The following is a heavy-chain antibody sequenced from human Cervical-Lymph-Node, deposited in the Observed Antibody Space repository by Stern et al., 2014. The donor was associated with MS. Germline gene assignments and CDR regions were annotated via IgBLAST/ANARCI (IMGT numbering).Heavy chain of an antibody. Sequence: QVTLKESGPAVVKPTQTLPLTCTFSGFSLSSDGMCVTWIRQPPGKALEWLALIDWTNDKYYNTSLKTRLTISKDTPKNQVVLTMTNIDPMDTATYYCARMVGATGYYYDVDVWGQGTTVTVSS. CDR1: GFSLSSDGMC. CDR3: ARMVGATGYYYDVDV. J-gene: IGHJ6*02. D-gene: IGHD1-26*01. V-gene: IGHV2-70*01. CDR2: IDWTNDK.